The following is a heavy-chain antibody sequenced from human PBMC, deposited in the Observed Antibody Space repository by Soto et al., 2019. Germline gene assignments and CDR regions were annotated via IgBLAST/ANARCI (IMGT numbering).Heavy chain of an antibody. D-gene: IGHD6-6*01. V-gene: IGHV4-59*12. CDR3: AGEYSRSSSGRNWFDP. J-gene: IGHJ5*02. Sequence: SETLSLTCAVYGGSFSSYYWSWIRPPPGKGLEWIGYIYYSGSTNYNPSLKSRVTISVDTSKNQFSLKLSSVTAADTAVYYCAGEYSRSSSGRNWFDPWGQGTLVTVSS. CDR2: IYYSGST. CDR1: GGSFSSYY.